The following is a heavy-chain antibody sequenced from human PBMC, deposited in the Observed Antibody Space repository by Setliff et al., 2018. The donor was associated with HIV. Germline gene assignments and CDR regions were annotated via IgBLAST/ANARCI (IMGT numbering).Heavy chain of an antibody. CDR1: GFTFSTYS. CDR2: ISWSSGNI. D-gene: IGHD3-16*01. V-gene: IGHV3-9*01. Sequence: GGSLRLSCAASGFTFSTYSMNWVRQAPGKGLEWVSGISWSSGNIVYADSVKGRFTISRDNAKNSLYLQMNSLRVEDTAFYYCVKDYAHLYAFDIWGQGTMVTVSS. CDR3: VKDYAHLYAFDI. J-gene: IGHJ3*02.